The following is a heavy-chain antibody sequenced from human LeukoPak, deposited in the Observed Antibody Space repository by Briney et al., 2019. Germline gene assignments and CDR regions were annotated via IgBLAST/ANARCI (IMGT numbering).Heavy chain of an antibody. V-gene: IGHV3-23*01. D-gene: IGHD1-26*01. J-gene: IGHJ4*02. Sequence: GGSLRLSCAASGLTFSTYAMSWVRQAPGKGLEWVSSISGSGGGTYYADSVKGRFTISRDNSKNSLFLQMNNLRAEDTAVYYCSKRGAYYFDYWGQGTLFTVSS. CDR1: GLTFSTYA. CDR3: SKRGAYYFDY. CDR2: ISGSGGGT.